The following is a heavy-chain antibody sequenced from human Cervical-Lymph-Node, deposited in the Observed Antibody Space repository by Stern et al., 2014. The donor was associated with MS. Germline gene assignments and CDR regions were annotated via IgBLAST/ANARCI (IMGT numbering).Heavy chain of an antibody. Sequence: QLVESGGGLVQPGGSLRLSCVASGFTFSSYSMNWVRQAPGKGLEWVSYITSSSRTIYYADSVKGRFTISRDKAKNSLYLQMNSLRAGDTAVYYCAGTWGSDAFDIWGQGTMVTVSS. CDR3: AGTWGSDAFDI. J-gene: IGHJ3*02. CDR2: ITSSSRTI. D-gene: IGHD7-27*01. CDR1: GFTFSSYS. V-gene: IGHV3-48*01.